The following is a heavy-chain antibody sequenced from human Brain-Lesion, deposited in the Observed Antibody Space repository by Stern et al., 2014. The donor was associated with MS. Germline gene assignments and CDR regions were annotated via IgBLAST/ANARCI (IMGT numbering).Heavy chain of an antibody. J-gene: IGHJ5*02. CDR1: GFTFGSCA. CDR3: AKDRQYLTYFFDH. Sequence: VQLVESGGGVVQLGRPLGLSCVASGFTFGSCAMHWVRQAPGKGLECVAGVSYDGSNKYYADSVKGRFTISRDNSQNTLYMQMSSLRPEDTAVYYCAKDRQYLTYFFDHWGQGSLVTVSS. D-gene: IGHD2/OR15-2a*01. V-gene: IGHV3-30*18. CDR2: VSYDGSNK.